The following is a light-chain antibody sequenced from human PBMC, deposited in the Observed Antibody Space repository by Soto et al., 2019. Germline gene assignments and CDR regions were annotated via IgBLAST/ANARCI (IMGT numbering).Light chain of an antibody. CDR3: QQSYTTPH. CDR2: GAS. CDR1: RSLGGY. V-gene: IGKV1-39*01. J-gene: IGKJ2*01. Sequence: IQMTQPPSPLSASVGARAPITCRASRSLGGYLNWYRQNPGKAPKLLIYGASSLQSGAPSRFSGSGSGTDFTLTISSLQPEDFATYYCQQSYTTPHFGQGTKLEIK.